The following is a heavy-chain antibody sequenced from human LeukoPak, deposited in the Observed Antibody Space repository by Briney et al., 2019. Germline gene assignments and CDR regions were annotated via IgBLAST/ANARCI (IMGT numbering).Heavy chain of an antibody. CDR1: GFTFSSYW. V-gene: IGHV3-74*01. CDR2: INSDGSST. CDR3: ARAGSSSWYRSPWGGDYGMDV. Sequence: GGSLRLSCAASGFTFSSYWMHWVRRAPGKGLVWVSRINSDGSSTSYTDSVKGRFTISRDNAKNTLYLQMNSLRAEDTAVYYCARAGSSSWYRSPWGGDYGMDVWGQGTTVTVSS. D-gene: IGHD6-13*01. J-gene: IGHJ6*02.